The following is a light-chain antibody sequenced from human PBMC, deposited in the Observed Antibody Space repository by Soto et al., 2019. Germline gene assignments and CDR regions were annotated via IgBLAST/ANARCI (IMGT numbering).Light chain of an antibody. CDR2: AAS. J-gene: IGKJ1*01. V-gene: IGKV1-39*01. CDR1: QSISSY. Sequence: DIHMTQSPSSLSASLGDRVTITLRASQSISSYLNWYQQKPGKAPKLLIYAASSLQSGVPSRFSGSGSGTEFTLTIISLQPEDFATYYCQQSYRFPKTFGRGTKVDIK. CDR3: QQSYRFPKT.